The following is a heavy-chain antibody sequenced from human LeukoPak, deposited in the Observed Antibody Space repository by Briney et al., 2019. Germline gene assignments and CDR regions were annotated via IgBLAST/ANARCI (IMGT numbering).Heavy chain of an antibody. V-gene: IGHV4-59*01. CDR3: ARHSSYLVSAAYDY. CDR2: VHHSGST. Sequence: PSETLSLTCTVSGDSITSYYWTWIRQPPGKGLEWIGYVHHSGSTNYNPSLKSRLTISVDTSKNQFSLKLTSVSAADTAVYYCARHSSYLVSAAYDYWGQGALVTVSS. CDR1: GDSITSYY. J-gene: IGHJ4*02. D-gene: IGHD3-22*01.